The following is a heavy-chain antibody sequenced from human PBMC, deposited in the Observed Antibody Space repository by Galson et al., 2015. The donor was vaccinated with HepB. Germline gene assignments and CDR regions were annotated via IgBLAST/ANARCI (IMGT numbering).Heavy chain of an antibody. J-gene: IGHJ6*02. V-gene: IGHV1-18*01. CDR2: ISAYNGNT. CDR1: GYTFTSYG. D-gene: IGHD1-7*01. CDR3: ARSGPLGLTGTKNGGYYYYYGMDV. Sequence: SVKVSCKASGYTFTSYGISWVRQAPGQGLEWMGWISAYNGNTNYAQKLQGRVTMTTDTSTSTAYMELRSLRSDDTAVYYCARSGPLGLTGTKNGGYYYYYGMDVWGQGTTVTVSS.